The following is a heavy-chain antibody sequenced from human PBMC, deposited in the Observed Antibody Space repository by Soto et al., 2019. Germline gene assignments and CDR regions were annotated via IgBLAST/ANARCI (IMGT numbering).Heavy chain of an antibody. Sequence: QMQLQASGPGLVKPSETLSLTCNVSGASVSHGYWSWIRQPPGKALEWIGFMYFGGSFNYNPTLTRRATISVETSKNQFNMKLTTVTASDTAVYYCARSYYDSTGFAVDPWGQGTLVNVSS. J-gene: IGHJ5*02. CDR2: MYFGGSF. V-gene: IGHV4-59*02. D-gene: IGHD3-22*01. CDR1: GASVSHGY. CDR3: ARSYYDSTGFAVDP.